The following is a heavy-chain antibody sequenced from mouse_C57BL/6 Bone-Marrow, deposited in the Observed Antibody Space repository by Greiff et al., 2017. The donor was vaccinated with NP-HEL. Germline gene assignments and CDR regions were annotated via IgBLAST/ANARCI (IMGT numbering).Heavy chain of an antibody. CDR2: IDPSDSYT. CDR1: GYTFTSYW. D-gene: IGHD3-1*01. J-gene: IGHJ3*01. V-gene: IGHV1-50*01. CDR3: ARSGYPWFAY. Sequence: VQLQQPGAELVKPGASVKLSCKASGYTFTSYWMQWVKQRPGQGLEWIGEIDPSDSYTNYNQKFKGKATLTVDTSSSTAYMQLSSLTSEDSAVYYCARSGYPWFAYWGQGTLDTVSA.